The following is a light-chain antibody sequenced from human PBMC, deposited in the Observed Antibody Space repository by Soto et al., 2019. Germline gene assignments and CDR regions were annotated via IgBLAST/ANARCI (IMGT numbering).Light chain of an antibody. CDR3: QQYNNWPPWT. Sequence: EIVLTQSPANLSLSPGDRATLSCRASQSVRSFLAWYQQKPGQAPRLLIYDASNRAAGIAARFSGSGSGTEFTLTISSLQSEDFAVDYCQQYNNWPPWTFGQGTRVEIK. J-gene: IGKJ1*01. CDR2: DAS. V-gene: IGKV3-15*01. CDR1: QSVRSF.